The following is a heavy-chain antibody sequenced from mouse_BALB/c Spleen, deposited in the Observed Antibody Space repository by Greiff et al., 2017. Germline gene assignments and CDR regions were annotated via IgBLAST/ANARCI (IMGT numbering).Heavy chain of an antibody. CDR2: ISSGSSTI. CDR3: ARYGDYGSSYGFDD. CDR1: GFTFSSFG. J-gene: IGHJ2*01. V-gene: IGHV5-17*02. Sequence: DVMLVESGGGLVQPGGSRKLSCAASGFTFSSFGMHWVRQAPEKGLEWVAYISSGSSTIYYADTVKGRFTISRDNPKNTLFLQMTSLRSEDTAMYYCARYGDYGSSYGFDDWGQGTTLTVSS. D-gene: IGHD1-1*01.